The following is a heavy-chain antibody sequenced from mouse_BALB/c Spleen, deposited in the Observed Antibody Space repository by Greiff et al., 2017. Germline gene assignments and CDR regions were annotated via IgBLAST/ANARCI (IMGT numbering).Heavy chain of an antibody. J-gene: IGHJ4*01. CDR3: ARSYLGAMDY. CDR1: GFTFSSFG. D-gene: IGHD2-10*01. Sequence: EVMLVESGGGLVQPGGSRKLSSAASGFTFSSFGMHWVRQAPEKGLEWVAYISSGSSTIYYADTVKGRFTISRDNPKNTLFLQMTSLRSEDTAMYYCARSYLGAMDYWGQGTSVTVSS. V-gene: IGHV5-17*02. CDR2: ISSGSSTI.